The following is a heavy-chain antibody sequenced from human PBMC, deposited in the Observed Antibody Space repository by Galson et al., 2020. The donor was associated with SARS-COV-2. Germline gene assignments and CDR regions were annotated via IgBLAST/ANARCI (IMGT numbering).Heavy chain of an antibody. V-gene: IGHV3-53*01. CDR1: GFAITDHH. Sequence: GESLKISCTPSGFAITDHHINWVRQAPGKGLEWVSVVYSGGTSVDSDSVKGRFTNHRDISKNTLYLQMNNLRADDSAKYYCARSRTHASGNYYVAYFDIWGQGTLVTVSS. CDR2: VYSGGTS. J-gene: IGHJ4*02. D-gene: IGHD1-26*01. CDR3: ARSRTHASGNYYVAYFDI.